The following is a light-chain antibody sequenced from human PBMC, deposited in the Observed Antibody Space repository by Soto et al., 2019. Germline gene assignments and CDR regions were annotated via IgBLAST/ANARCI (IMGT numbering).Light chain of an antibody. Sequence: QPVLTQPPSVSGAPGQRVTISCTGSSSNIGAGYDVHWYQHLPGTAPKLLIYNNNNRPSGVPDRFSGSKSGTSASLAITGLQAEDEADYYCQSYDSSLSGSLFGGGTKVTVL. CDR1: SSNIGAGYD. V-gene: IGLV1-40*01. CDR3: QSYDSSLSGSL. J-gene: IGLJ2*01. CDR2: NNN.